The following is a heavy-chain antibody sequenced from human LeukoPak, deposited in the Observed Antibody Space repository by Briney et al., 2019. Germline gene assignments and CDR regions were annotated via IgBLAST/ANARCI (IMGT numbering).Heavy chain of an antibody. CDR2: ISSSSSTI. CDR1: GFTFSSYS. D-gene: IGHD3-22*01. Sequence: PGGSLRLSCAASGFTFSSYSMNWVRQAPGKGLEWVSYISSSSSTIYYADSVKGRFTISRDNAKNSLYLQMNSLRAEDTAVYYCARDGSFYYDSSAQIDYWGQGTLVTVSS. V-gene: IGHV3-48*01. J-gene: IGHJ4*02. CDR3: ARDGSFYYDSSAQIDY.